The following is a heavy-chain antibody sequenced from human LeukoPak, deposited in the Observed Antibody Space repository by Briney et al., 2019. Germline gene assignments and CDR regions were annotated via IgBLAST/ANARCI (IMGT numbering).Heavy chain of an antibody. CDR2: IYYSGST. V-gene: IGHV4-31*03. CDR3: ASSYSGSYHWFDY. Sequence: SQTLSLTCTVSGVSISSGGYYWSWIRQHPGKGLEWIGYIYYSGSTYYNPSLKSRVTISVDTSKNQFSLKLSSVTAADTAVYYCASSYSGSYHWFDYWGQGTLVTVSS. CDR1: GVSISSGGYY. D-gene: IGHD1-26*01. J-gene: IGHJ4*02.